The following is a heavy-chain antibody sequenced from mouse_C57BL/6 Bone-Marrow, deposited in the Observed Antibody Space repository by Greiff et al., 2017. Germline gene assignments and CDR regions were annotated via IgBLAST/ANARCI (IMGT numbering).Heavy chain of an antibody. V-gene: IGHV1-74*01. D-gene: IGHD2-4*01. CDR3: AIDYDYDGPAGCAY. Sequence: QVQLQQPGAELVKPGASVKVSCKASGYTFTSYWMHWVKQRPGQGLEWIGRIHPSDSDTNYNQKFKGKATLTVDKSSSTASMQLSSLTSADSSVYYCAIDYDYDGPAGCAYWGQGTLVTVSA. J-gene: IGHJ3*01. CDR1: GYTFTSYW. CDR2: IHPSDSDT.